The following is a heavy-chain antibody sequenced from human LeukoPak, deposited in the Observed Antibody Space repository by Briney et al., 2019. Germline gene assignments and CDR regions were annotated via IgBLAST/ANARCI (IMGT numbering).Heavy chain of an antibody. J-gene: IGHJ4*02. CDR1: GFTFSSYA. V-gene: IGHV3-23*01. D-gene: IGHD3-22*01. CDR3: AKDRITNYYDSSGYYSTFDY. Sequence: PGGSLRLSCAASGFTFSSYAMSWVRQAPGKGLEWVSAISGSGGSTYYADSVKGRFTISRDNSKNTLYLQMNSLRAEDTAVYYCAKDRITNYYDSSGYYSTFDYWGQGTLVTVSS. CDR2: ISGSGGST.